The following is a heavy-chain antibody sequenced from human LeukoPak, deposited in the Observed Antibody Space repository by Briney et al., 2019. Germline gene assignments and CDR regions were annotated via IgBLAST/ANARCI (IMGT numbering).Heavy chain of an antibody. CDR3: ARDRNYLDA. CDR1: GYNFDSYG. Sequence: ASVKVSCKTSGYNFDSYGISWVRQAPGQGLEWLGWISVYNGKTNYTQNFQGRVTLTTDTSTSTVYLELKSLTSDDTAVYYCARDRNYLDAWGQGTLVTVSS. J-gene: IGHJ4*02. CDR2: ISVYNGKT. V-gene: IGHV1-18*01.